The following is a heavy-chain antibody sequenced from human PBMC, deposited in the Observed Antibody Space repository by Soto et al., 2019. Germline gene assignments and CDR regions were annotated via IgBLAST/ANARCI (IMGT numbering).Heavy chain of an antibody. J-gene: IGHJ4*02. Sequence: SETLSLTCRVSDGSMNSDSSYWGWIRQPPGKGLEWIGVINHSGSTYHNLSLKGRVTMSVDASRNQFSLKLTSMTAADTAVYYCARESEDLTSNFDYWGQGTLVTVSS. V-gene: IGHV4-39*02. CDR3: ARESEDLTSNFDY. CDR1: DGSMNSDSSY. CDR2: INHSGST.